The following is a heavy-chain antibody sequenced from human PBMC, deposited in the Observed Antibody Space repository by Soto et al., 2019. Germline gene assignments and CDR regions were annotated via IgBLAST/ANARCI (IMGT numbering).Heavy chain of an antibody. J-gene: IGHJ5*02. CDR1: GVSSSNGNW. V-gene: IGHV4-4*02. Sequence: HVQLQASGPGLVKPSGTRSLTCAVSGVSSSNGNWWSGARQPPEKALEGIGEIYHRGSTNYNPSLNSPVTIAIDKSKNHFSLNLNSVTAAVAVDYYRARNWFAPWGQGALVTVSS. CDR2: IYHRGST. CDR3: ARNWFAP.